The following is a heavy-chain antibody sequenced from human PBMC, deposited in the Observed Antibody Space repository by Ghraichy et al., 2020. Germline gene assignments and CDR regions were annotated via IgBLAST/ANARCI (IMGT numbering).Heavy chain of an antibody. CDR3: ARAVGGYSGYDPYWYFDL. Sequence: ASVKVSCKASGYTFTSYGISWVRQAPGQGLEWMGWISAYNGNTNYAQKLQGRVTMTTDTSTSTAYMELRSLRSDDTAVYYCARAVGGYSGYDPYWYFDLWGRGTLVTVSS. CDR1: GYTFTSYG. V-gene: IGHV1-18*01. D-gene: IGHD5-12*01. J-gene: IGHJ2*01. CDR2: ISAYNGNT.